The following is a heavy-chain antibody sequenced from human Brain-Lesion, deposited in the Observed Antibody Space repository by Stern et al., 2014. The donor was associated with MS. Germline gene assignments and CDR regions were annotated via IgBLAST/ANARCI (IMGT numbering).Heavy chain of an antibody. CDR2: IIPIFGSP. V-gene: IGHV1-69*06. CDR1: GGTFGTYP. J-gene: IGHJ5*02. D-gene: IGHD5-18*01. Sequence: VQLAESGPEVKKPGSSGQVSCKASGGTFGTYPITWLRQAPGQGLEWMGRIIPIFGSPNYAQKFQGRVTITADRSTTTVYMKLSSLKSDDAAVYYCAKDGPALVTNWFDPWGRGTLVTVSS. CDR3: AKDGPALVTNWFDP.